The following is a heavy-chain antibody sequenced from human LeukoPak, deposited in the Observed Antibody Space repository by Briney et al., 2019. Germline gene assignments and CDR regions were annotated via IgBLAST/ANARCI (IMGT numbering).Heavy chain of an antibody. CDR3: ARGFRRGPFDY. CDR2: INYSGST. CDR1: GPSISSFY. D-gene: IGHD5-24*01. J-gene: IGHJ4*02. Sequence: SETLSLTCTISGPSISSFYWSWIRQPPGKGLEWVGSINYSGSTNYNPSLKSRVTISIDTSKNQFSLKLSSVTAADTAVYYCARGFRRGPFDYWGQGTLVTVSS. V-gene: IGHV4-59*08.